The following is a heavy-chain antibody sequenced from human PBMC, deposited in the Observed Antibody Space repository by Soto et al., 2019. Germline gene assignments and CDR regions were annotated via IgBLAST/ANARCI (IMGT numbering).Heavy chain of an antibody. CDR1: GGSVSNSY. J-gene: IGHJ4*02. D-gene: IGHD1-26*01. V-gene: IGHV4-59*02. CDR2: VYYSGST. CDR3: ARGRSHEWELLVQYFDY. Sequence: QVQLQESGPGLVKPSETLSLTCTVSGGSVSNSYWGWIRQPPGKGLEWVAYVYYSGSTNYHPSLGSRVTISVDKSKNQFSLKMTSVTGADTAVDYCARGRSHEWELLVQYFDYWGQGTLVTVSS.